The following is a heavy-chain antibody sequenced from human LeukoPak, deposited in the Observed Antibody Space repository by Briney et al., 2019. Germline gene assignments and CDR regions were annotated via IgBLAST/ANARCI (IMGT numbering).Heavy chain of an antibody. CDR1: GYTFTSYY. V-gene: IGHV1-8*03. J-gene: IGHJ3*01. D-gene: IGHD2/OR15-2a*01. Sequence: ASVKVSCKASGYTFTSYYMHWVRQAPGQGLEWMGWMNPNSGNTGYAQKFQGRVTITRNTSISTAYMELSSLRSEDTALYYCARGYSNRGPVYDVWGQGTMVTVSS. CDR2: MNPNSGNT. CDR3: ARGYSNRGPVYDV.